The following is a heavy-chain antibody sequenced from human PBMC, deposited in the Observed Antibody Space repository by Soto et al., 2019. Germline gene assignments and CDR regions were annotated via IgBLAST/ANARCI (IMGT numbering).Heavy chain of an antibody. D-gene: IGHD5-12*01. CDR1: GYSISSGGYY. J-gene: IGHJ4*02. V-gene: IGHV4-31*03. CDR2: IYHSGST. Sequence: SETLSLTCSVSGYSISSGGYYWSWIRQQPGEGLEWIGYIYHSGSTYYNPSLKSRVSISVDTSKSQFSLRLTSVTAADTAVYYCARTGYSDYDFGYWGQGTQVTVSS. CDR3: ARTGYSDYDFGY.